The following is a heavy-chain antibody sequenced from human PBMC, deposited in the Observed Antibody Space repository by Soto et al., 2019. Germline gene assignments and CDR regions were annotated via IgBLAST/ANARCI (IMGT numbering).Heavy chain of an antibody. CDR1: GGSFTGYY. CDR3: ARYNWPLFDY. V-gene: IGHV4-34*01. D-gene: IGHD1-1*01. J-gene: IGHJ4*02. Sequence: LSLTCAVYGGSFTGYYWTWIRQPPGKGLEWIGEINHSGSTKYRSSLKSRVTISVDTSKNQFSLKLSSVTAADTAVYYCARYNWPLFDYWGQGILVTVSS. CDR2: INHSGST.